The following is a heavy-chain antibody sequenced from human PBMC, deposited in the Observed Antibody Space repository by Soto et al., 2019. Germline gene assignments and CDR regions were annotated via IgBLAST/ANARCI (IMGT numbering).Heavy chain of an antibody. V-gene: IGHV1-2*02. D-gene: IGHD6-13*01. Sequence: ASVKVSCQASGYTFTGYYMHWVRQAPGQGLEWMGWINPNSGGANYAQKFQGRVTMTRDTSISTAYMELSRLRSDDTAVYYCAIAAALAGVPSWFDPWGQGTLVTVSS. J-gene: IGHJ5*02. CDR3: AIAAALAGVPSWFDP. CDR1: GYTFTGYY. CDR2: INPNSGGA.